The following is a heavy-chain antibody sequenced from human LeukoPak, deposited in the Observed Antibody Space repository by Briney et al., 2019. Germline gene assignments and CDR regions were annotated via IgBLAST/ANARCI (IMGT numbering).Heavy chain of an antibody. D-gene: IGHD4-11*01. CDR3: ARLRGNYFPDY. V-gene: IGHV4-59*01. J-gene: IGHJ4*02. Sequence: SETLSLTCAVSGGSMSSYYWSWIRQPPGKGLEWIGYIYYSGSTNYNPSLKSRVTISVDTSKNQFSLKLSSVTAADTAVYYCARLRGNYFPDYRGQGTLVTVSS. CDR2: IYYSGST. CDR1: GGSMSSYY.